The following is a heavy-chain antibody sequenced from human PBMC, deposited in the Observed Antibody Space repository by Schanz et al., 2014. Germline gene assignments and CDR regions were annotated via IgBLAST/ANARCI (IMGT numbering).Heavy chain of an antibody. D-gene: IGHD2-21*02. CDR2: ISSSSSYI. J-gene: IGHJ6*03. V-gene: IGHV3-21*02. CDR3: ARPSDSSWYMDV. Sequence: EVQLVESGGGLVKPGGSLRLSCAASGFTFSTYYMNWVRQAPGKGLEWVSSISSSSSYISYADSVKGRFTISRDNAKNSLYLQMNSRRAEDTAVYYCARPSDSSWYMDVWGKGTTVTVSS. CDR1: GFTFSTYY.